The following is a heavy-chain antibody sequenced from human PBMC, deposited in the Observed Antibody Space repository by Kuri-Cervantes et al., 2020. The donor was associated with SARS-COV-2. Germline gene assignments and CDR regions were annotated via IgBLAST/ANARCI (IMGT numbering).Heavy chain of an antibody. V-gene: IGHV3-30*03. D-gene: IGHD1-1*01. CDR3: ARDKSDWDIYNFAMDL. CDR1: GFTFRSYG. CDR2: ISSNGNNK. Sequence: GESLKISCAASGFTFRSYGMYWVRQAPGKGLQWLAGISSNGNNKYYEDSVKGRFTISRDNSKNTLYLQMSSLRVEDTAVYFCARDKSDWDIYNFAMDLWGQGTTVTVSS. J-gene: IGHJ6*02.